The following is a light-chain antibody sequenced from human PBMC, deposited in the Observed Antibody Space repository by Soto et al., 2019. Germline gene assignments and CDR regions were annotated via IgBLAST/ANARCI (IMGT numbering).Light chain of an antibody. CDR3: QQYGRSPPYT. J-gene: IGKJ2*01. Sequence: EIVLTQSPGILSLSPGERATLSCRASQTVSSSYLAWYQQKPGQAPRLLIYGASNRATGIPDRFSASGSKTDFTLTISRLEPEDFAVYYCQQYGRSPPYTFGQGTKLESK. CDR1: QTVSSSY. V-gene: IGKV3-20*01. CDR2: GAS.